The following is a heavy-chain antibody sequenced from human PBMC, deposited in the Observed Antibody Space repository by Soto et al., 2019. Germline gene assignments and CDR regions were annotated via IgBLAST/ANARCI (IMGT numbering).Heavy chain of an antibody. CDR3: AREPSGSYSLYHCRIDV. CDR1: GGSVSSGSYY. Sequence: QVQLQESGPGLVKPSETLSLTCTVSGGSVSSGSYYWSWIRQPPGKGLEWIGYIYYSGSTNYNPFPKSRGPLSVAPSKYRFSLKRRSATPAVTAVDYCAREPSGSYSLYHCRIDVWGQGTTGTVSS. D-gene: IGHD1-26*01. J-gene: IGHJ6*01. V-gene: IGHV4-61*01. CDR2: IYYSGST.